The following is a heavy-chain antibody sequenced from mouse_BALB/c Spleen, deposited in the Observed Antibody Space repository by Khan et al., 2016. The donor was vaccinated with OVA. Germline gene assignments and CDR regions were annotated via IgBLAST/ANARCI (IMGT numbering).Heavy chain of an antibody. CDR2: ISYSGST. D-gene: IGHD1-2*01. Sequence: EVQLQESGPGLVKPSQSLSLTCTVTGYSITSGYVWNWLRQFPGNKLEWMGYISYSGSTNYNPSLKSRIFITRDTSKNQFFLQLNSVTTEDTATYYCARAARIKYWGQGTTLTVSS. J-gene: IGHJ2*01. CDR3: ARAARIKY. V-gene: IGHV3-2*02. CDR1: GYSITSGYV.